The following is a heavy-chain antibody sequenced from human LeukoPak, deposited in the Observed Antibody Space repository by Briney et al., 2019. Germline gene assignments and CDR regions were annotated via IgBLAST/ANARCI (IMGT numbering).Heavy chain of an antibody. V-gene: IGHV3-30*03. Sequence: GGSLRLSCEASGFTFSTFGMNWVRQAPGKGLEWVAVTSYDGSHTYYADSVKGRFTISRDNSKNTLYLQMNSLRAEDTAVYYCARGAAATKNSPDYWGQGTLVTVSS. D-gene: IGHD1-26*01. CDR2: TSYDGSHT. CDR1: GFTFSTFG. J-gene: IGHJ4*02. CDR3: ARGAAATKNSPDY.